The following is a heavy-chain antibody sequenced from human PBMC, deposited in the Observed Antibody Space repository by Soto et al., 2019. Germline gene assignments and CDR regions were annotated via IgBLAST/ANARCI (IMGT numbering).Heavy chain of an antibody. CDR2: FDPSDSYI. J-gene: IGHJ4*02. CDR3: ARLEPSTAEY. D-gene: IGHD1-1*01. V-gene: IGHV5-10-1*01. CDR1: GYTFTRYW. Sequence: PGQDLKVSCNASGYTFTRYWITWAREMPGKGLEWMGRFDPSDSYINYSPFFQGHVIISADKSISTAYLHWSSLKASDTAMYYCARLEPSTAEYWGQAALVTVSS.